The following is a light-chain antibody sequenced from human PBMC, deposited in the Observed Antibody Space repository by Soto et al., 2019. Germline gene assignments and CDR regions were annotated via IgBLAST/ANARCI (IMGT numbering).Light chain of an antibody. Sequence: DIPMTQSPSSLSVSVGDRVTITCRASETINTWLAWYQQKPGKAPKILIYDASKLERGVPSRLSGSGSGEEFTLTISSLQPDDLATYYCQQYSSYPLTFGGGTKVE. CDR3: QQYSSYPLT. J-gene: IGKJ4*01. CDR1: ETINTW. CDR2: DAS. V-gene: IGKV1-5*01.